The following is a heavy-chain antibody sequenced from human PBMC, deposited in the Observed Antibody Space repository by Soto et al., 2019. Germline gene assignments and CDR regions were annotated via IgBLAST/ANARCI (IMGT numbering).Heavy chain of an antibody. D-gene: IGHD3-3*01. CDR3: ARVFGNTYYDFWSGYYTGPDDAFDI. CDR1: GFTFDDYG. J-gene: IGHJ3*02. CDR2: INWNGGST. Sequence: PGGSLRLSCAASGFTFDDYGMSWVRQAPGKGLEWVSGINWNGGSTGYADSVKGRFTISRDNAKNTLYLQMNSLRAEDTAVYYCARVFGNTYYDFWSGYYTGPDDAFDIWGQGTMVTVSS. V-gene: IGHV3-20*04.